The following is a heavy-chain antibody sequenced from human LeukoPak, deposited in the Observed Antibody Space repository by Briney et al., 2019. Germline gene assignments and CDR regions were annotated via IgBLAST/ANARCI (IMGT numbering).Heavy chain of an antibody. J-gene: IGHJ4*02. CDR1: GFTFSSYG. CDR2: IWHDGSNK. V-gene: IGHV3-33*01. Sequence: PGRSLRLSCAASGFTFSSYGMHWVRQAPGKGLEWVAVIWHDGSNKYYADSVKGRFTISRDNSKNTLYLQMNSLRAEDTAVYYCATTSNDSSGYYINYWGQGTLVTVSS. D-gene: IGHD3-22*01. CDR3: ATTSNDSSGYYINY.